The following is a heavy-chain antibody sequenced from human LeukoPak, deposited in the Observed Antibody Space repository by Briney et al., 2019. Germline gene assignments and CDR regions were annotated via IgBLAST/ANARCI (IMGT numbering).Heavy chain of an antibody. V-gene: IGHV6-1*01. D-gene: IGHD3-22*01. CDR3: ARAEDYYDSFGFSPRNWFDP. Sequence: SQTLSLTCAISGDSVSSNRAAWNWIRQSPSRGLEWLGRTYYRSKWYNDYAVSVKSRITISPDTSKNQFSLQLNSVTPEDTAVYYCARAEDYYDSFGFSPRNWFDPWGQGTLVTVSS. CDR2: TYYRSKWYN. CDR1: GDSVSSNRAA. J-gene: IGHJ5*02.